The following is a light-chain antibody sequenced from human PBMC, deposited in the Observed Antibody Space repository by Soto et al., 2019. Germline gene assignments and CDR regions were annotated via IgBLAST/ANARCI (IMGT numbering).Light chain of an antibody. CDR2: GAS. CDR3: QQYNNWPPST. J-gene: IGKJ1*01. Sequence: EIVMTQSPATLSVSPGERATLSCRASQSVSSNLAWYQQKPGQAPSLLIYGASTRATGVPARFSGSGSGTEFTLTISSLQSEDFAVYYCQQYNNWPPSTLGQGTKVDIK. V-gene: IGKV3-15*01. CDR1: QSVSSN.